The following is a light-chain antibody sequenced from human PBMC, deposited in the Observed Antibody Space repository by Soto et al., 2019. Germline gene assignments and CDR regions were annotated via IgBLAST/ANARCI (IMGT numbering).Light chain of an antibody. CDR2: AAS. CDR3: LQDYNLPRT. V-gene: IGKV1-39*01. Sequence: DIQMTQSPSSLSASVGASVTITCRASQNIYNYLNWYQQKPGKAPRLLIYAASTLHSGVPSRFTGSGSGTDFSLTINGLQPEDFATYFCLQDYNLPRTFVQGTTVEI. J-gene: IGKJ1*01. CDR1: QNIYNY.